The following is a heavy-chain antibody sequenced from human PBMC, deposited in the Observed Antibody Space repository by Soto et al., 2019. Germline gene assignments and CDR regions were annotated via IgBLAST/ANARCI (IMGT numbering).Heavy chain of an antibody. CDR2: IYYSGST. D-gene: IGHD6-6*01. J-gene: IGHJ5*02. V-gene: IGHV4-59*01. Sequence: SETLSLTCTVSGGSISSYYWSWIRHPPGKGLEWIGYIYYSGSTNYNPSLKSRVTISVDTSKNQFSLKLSSVTAADTAVYYCARVARSSSSDWFDPWGQGTLVNVSS. CDR1: GGSISSYY. CDR3: ARVARSSSSDWFDP.